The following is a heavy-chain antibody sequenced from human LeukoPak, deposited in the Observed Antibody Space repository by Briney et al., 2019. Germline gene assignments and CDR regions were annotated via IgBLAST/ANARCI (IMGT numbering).Heavy chain of an antibody. CDR3: ARWGSRFDY. CDR2: ISYDGSNK. V-gene: IGHV3-30-3*01. D-gene: IGHD7-27*01. CDR1: GYTFSSYA. Sequence: GWSLRLSCAASGYTFSSYAMHWVRQAPGKGLEWVAVISYDGSNKYYADSVKGRFTISRDNSKNTLYLQMNSLRAEDTAVYYCARWGSRFDYWGQGTLVTVSS. J-gene: IGHJ4*02.